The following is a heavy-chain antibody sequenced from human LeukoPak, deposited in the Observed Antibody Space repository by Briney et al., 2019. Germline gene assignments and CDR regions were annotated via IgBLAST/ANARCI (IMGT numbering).Heavy chain of an antibody. CDR3: AIDPTPSSSKPYDAFYI. CDR2: IIPVFGTA. CDR1: GGTFSSYA. J-gene: IGHJ3*02. V-gene: IGHV1-69*13. D-gene: IGHD6-6*01. Sequence: SVKLSCIASGGTFSSYAISWVRQAPGQGLEWVGGIIPVFGTANYAQKFQGRVTITADESTSTAYMELSSLRSEDTAVYYCAIDPTPSSSKPYDAFYIWGEGKMVTVSS.